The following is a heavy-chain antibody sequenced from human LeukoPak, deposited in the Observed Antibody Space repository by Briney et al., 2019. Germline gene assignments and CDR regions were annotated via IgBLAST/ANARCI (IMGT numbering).Heavy chain of an antibody. CDR3: ARGPALLDWFDP. V-gene: IGHV1-8*01. CDR2: MNPNSGNT. D-gene: IGHD2-21*02. J-gene: IGHJ5*02. CDR1: GYTFTSYD. Sequence: ASVKVSCKASGYTFTSYDINWVRQATGQGLEWMGWMNPNSGNTGYAQKFQGRVTMTRNTSISTAYMELSSLRSEDTAVYYCARGPALLDWFDPWGQGTLVTVSS.